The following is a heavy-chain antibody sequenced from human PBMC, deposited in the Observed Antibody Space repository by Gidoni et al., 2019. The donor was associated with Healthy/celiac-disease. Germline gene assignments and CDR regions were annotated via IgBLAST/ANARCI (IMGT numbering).Heavy chain of an antibody. CDR2: IYYHGRT. CDR1: GGSISRYY. CDR3: ARGNVVGIYFDWLPRDYYFDY. Sequence: QVQLQESGTGLVKPSAPLSLTCTVPGGSISRYYGSWIRQPPGKGLECIGYIYYHGRTNYNHSLKSRVTISVDTSKNQFSLKLSSVTAADTAVYYCARGNVVGIYFDWLPRDYYFDYWGQGTLVTVSS. J-gene: IGHJ4*02. V-gene: IGHV4-59*01. D-gene: IGHD3-9*01.